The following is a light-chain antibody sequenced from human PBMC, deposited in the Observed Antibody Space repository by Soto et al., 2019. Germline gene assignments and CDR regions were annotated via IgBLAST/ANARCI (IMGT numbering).Light chain of an antibody. J-gene: IGLJ2*01. V-gene: IGLV2-14*01. CDR1: SSDVGGYNY. Sequence: QSALTQPASVSGSPGQSITISCTGTSSDVGGYNYVSWFQQYPGKAPKVMIYEVTNRPSGVSNRFSGSKSGNTASLTISGLQAEDEADYYCCSYTGSLTLLFGGGTKLTVL. CDR3: CSYTGSLTLL. CDR2: EVT.